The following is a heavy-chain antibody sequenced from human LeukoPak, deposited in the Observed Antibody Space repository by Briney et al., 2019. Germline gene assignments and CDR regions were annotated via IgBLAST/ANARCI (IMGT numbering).Heavy chain of an antibody. D-gene: IGHD2-2*01. J-gene: IGHJ4*02. CDR3: ARDYCSSTSCLFDY. CDR1: GYTFTGYH. V-gene: IGHV1-2*06. Sequence: GASVKVSCRASGYTFTGYHMHWVRQAPGQGLEWMGRINPNSGDTNYAQNFQGRVTMTRDTSINTAHMELSRLRSDDTAVYYCARDYCSSTSCLFDYWGQGTLVTVSS. CDR2: INPNSGDT.